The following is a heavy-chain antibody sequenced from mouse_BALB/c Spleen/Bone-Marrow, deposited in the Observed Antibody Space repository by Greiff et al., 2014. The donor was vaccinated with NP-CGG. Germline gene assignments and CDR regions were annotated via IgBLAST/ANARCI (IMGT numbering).Heavy chain of an antibody. CDR3: GRTYGSSYFVY. D-gene: IGHD1-1*01. Sequence: QVQLQQSGPELVKPGASVKISCRASGYAFSSSWMNWVKQRPGQGLEWIGRIYPGDGDTNYNGKFKGKATLTADKSSSTAYMQLSSLTSVDSSVYFCGRTYGSSYFVYWGQGTLVTVSA. CDR1: GYAFSSSW. V-gene: IGHV1-82*01. CDR2: IYPGDGDT. J-gene: IGHJ3*01.